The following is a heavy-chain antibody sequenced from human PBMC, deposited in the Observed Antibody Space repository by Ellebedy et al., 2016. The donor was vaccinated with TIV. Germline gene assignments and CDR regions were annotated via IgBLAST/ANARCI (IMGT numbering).Heavy chain of an antibody. CDR1: GGSISSSSYY. V-gene: IGHV4-39*07. Sequence: SETLSLXXTVSGGSISSSSYYWGWIRQPPGKGLEWIGSIYYSGSTYYNPSLKSRVTISVDTSKNQFSLKLSSVTAADTAVYYCARDVVVTAIRYYYYGMDVWGQGTTVTVSS. J-gene: IGHJ6*02. CDR3: ARDVVVTAIRYYYYGMDV. CDR2: IYYSGST. D-gene: IGHD2-21*02.